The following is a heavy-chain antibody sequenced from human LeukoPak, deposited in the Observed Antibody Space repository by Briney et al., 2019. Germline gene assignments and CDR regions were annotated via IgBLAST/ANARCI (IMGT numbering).Heavy chain of an antibody. Sequence: PSVTLSLTCTVSGGSISSSSYYWGWIRQPPGKGLEWIGSIYYSGSTYYNPSLKSRVTISVDTSKNQFSLKLSSVTAADTAVYYCARLYSRGYSYGPNPYFDYWGQGTLVTVSS. CDR3: ARLYSRGYSYGPNPYFDY. J-gene: IGHJ4*02. CDR2: IYYSGST. V-gene: IGHV4-39*01. D-gene: IGHD5-18*01. CDR1: GGSISSSSYY.